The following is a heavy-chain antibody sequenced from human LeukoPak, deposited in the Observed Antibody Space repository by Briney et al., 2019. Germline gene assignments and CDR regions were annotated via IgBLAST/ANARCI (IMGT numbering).Heavy chain of an antibody. Sequence: GGSLRLSCVASGFTFSNYWMHWVRQAPGKGLEWVAVISYDGSNKYYADSVKGRFTISRDNSKNTLYLQMNSLRAEDTAVYYCAKDGRAGFDPWGQGTLVTVSS. J-gene: IGHJ5*02. CDR2: ISYDGSNK. CDR1: GFTFSNYW. D-gene: IGHD1-26*01. CDR3: AKDGRAGFDP. V-gene: IGHV3-30*18.